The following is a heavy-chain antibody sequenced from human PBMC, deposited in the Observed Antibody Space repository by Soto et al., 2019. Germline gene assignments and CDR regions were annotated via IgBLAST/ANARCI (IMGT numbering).Heavy chain of an antibody. D-gene: IGHD1-26*01. CDR3: ARGVGRSGSYRPGGY. CDR1: GFTFSSYS. CDR2: ISSSSSYI. Sequence: EVQLVESGGGLVKPGGPLRLSCAASGFTFSSYSMNWVRQAPGKGLEWVSSISSSSSYIYYADSVKGRFTISRDNAKNSLYLQMNSLRAEDTAVYYCARGVGRSGSYRPGGYWGQGTLVTVSS. V-gene: IGHV3-21*01. J-gene: IGHJ4*02.